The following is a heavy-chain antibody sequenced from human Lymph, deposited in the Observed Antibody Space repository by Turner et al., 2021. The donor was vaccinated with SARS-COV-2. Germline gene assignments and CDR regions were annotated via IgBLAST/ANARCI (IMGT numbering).Heavy chain of an antibody. V-gene: IGHV3-30-3*01. CDR3: ARDVGAALDY. J-gene: IGHJ4*02. Sequence: QVQLVESGGGVVQPGRSLRLSCAASGFTFSSYAMHWVRQAPGKGLEWVALISYHGSNKYYADSVKGRFTISRDNSKNTLYLQMNSLRAEDTAVYYCARDVGAALDYWGQGTLVTVSS. CDR1: GFTFSSYA. CDR2: ISYHGSNK. D-gene: IGHD6-25*01.